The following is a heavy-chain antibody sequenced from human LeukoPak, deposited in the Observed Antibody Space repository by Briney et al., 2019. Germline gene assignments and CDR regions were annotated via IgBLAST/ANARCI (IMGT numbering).Heavy chain of an antibody. CDR3: ARGRDGYLGYFDY. J-gene: IGHJ4*02. CDR2: ISSSSYI. V-gene: IGHV3-21*01. D-gene: IGHD5-24*01. Sequence: PGGSLRLSCAASGFTFSSYSMNWVRQAPGKGLEWVSSISSSSYIYYADSVKGRFTISRDNAKNSLYLQMNSLRAEDTAVYYCARGRDGYLGYFDYWGQGTLVTVSS. CDR1: GFTFSSYS.